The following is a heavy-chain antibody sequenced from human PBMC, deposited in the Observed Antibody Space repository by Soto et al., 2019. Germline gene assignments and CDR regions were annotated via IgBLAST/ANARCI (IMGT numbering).Heavy chain of an antibody. CDR3: ARHGSGSYYNNWFDP. V-gene: IGHV4-39*01. J-gene: IGHJ5*02. CDR2: IYYSGST. D-gene: IGHD3-10*01. CDR1: GDSISSSSYY. Sequence: QLQLQESGPGLVKPSETLSLTCTVSGDSISSSSYYWGWIRQPPGKGLEWIGSIYYSGSTYYNPSLKSRVTISVDTSKNQFSLKLSSVTAADTAVYYCARHGSGSYYNNWFDPWSQGTLVTVSS.